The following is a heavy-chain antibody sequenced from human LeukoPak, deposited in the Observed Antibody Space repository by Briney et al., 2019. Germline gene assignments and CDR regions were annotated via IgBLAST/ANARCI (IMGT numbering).Heavy chain of an antibody. CDR1: GGSISSSIYS. CDR3: ARGGSYCGGDCYHPLKYNWFDP. D-gene: IGHD2-21*02. V-gene: IGHV4-39*07. J-gene: IGHJ5*02. CDR2: IYYSGTT. Sequence: SETLSLTCTVSGGSISSSIYSWGWFRQSLGKGLGWIGSIYYSGTTYYNPSLQSRVTISVDTSKNQFSLKLSSVTAADTAVYYCARGGSYCGGDCYHPLKYNWFDPWGQGTLVTVSS.